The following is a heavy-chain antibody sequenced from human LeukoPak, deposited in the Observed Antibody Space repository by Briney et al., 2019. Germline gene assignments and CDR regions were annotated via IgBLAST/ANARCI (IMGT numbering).Heavy chain of an antibody. CDR1: GFTFTTYA. J-gene: IGHJ4*02. D-gene: IGHD2-15*01. V-gene: IGHV3-23*01. CDR2: ISGSDGGT. CDR3: ARVYCAGGSCYGPFDD. Sequence: GGSLKLSCAASGFTFTTYAMSWVRQAPGKGLEWVSAISGSDGGTHYADSLKGRFTTSRDNSKNPLYLQMNSLRAEDTSVYYCARVYCAGGSCYGPFDDWGEGTLVTVSS.